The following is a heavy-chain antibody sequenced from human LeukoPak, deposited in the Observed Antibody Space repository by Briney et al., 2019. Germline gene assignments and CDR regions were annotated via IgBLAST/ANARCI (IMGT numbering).Heavy chain of an antibody. CDR3: ARAEADYGDYFDY. D-gene: IGHD4-17*01. CDR1: GFTFSSYS. CDR2: INWNGGST. J-gene: IGHJ4*02. V-gene: IGHV3-20*04. Sequence: GGSLRLSCAASGFTFSSYSMNWVRQAPGKGLEWVSGINWNGGSTGYADSVKGRFTISRDNAKNSLYLQMNSLRAEDTALYYCARAEADYGDYFDYWGQGTLVTVSS.